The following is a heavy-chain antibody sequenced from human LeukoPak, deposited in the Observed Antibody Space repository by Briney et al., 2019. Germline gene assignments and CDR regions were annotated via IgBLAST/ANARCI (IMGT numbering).Heavy chain of an antibody. CDR1: GGSISSYY. Sequence: PSETLSLTCTVSGGSISSYYWSWIRQPPGKGLEWIGYIYYSGSTNYNPSLKSRVTISVDTSKNQFSLKLSSVTAADTAVYFCARGGGNWPLDYWGQGTLVTVSS. D-gene: IGHD4-23*01. V-gene: IGHV4-59*01. CDR3: ARGGGNWPLDY. CDR2: IYYSGST. J-gene: IGHJ4*02.